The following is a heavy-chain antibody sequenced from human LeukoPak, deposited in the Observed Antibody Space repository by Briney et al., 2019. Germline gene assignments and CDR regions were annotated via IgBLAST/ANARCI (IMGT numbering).Heavy chain of an antibody. V-gene: IGHV4-59*08. CDR3: ARHVRGSVASPWFDP. J-gene: IGHJ5*02. Sequence: SETLSLTCSVSADSISSYYWSWIRQPPGKGLEWIGYVYYRGNTKYNPSLKSRVTIEVDTSKNQFSLNLTSVPAADTAVYYCARHVRGSVASPWFDPWGQGARVTVSS. CDR2: VYYRGNT. CDR1: ADSISSYY. D-gene: IGHD6-19*01.